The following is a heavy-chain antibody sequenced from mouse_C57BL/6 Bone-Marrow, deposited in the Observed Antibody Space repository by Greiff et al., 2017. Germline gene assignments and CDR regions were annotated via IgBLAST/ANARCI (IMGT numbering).Heavy chain of an antibody. CDR2: IDPANGNT. CDR3: AMPYYDGSSWGFDV. CDR1: GFNIKNTY. Sequence: EVKLVESVAELVRPGASVKLSCTASGFNIKNTYMHWVKQRPEQGLEWIGRIDPANGNTKYAPKFQGKATITADTSSNTAYLQLSSLTSEDTAIYYCAMPYYDGSSWGFDVWGTGTTVTVSS. J-gene: IGHJ1*03. V-gene: IGHV14-3*01. D-gene: IGHD1-1*01.